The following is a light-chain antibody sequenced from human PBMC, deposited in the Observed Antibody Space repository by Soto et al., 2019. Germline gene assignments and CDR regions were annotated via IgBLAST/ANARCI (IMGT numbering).Light chain of an antibody. CDR1: QSVSNRY. CDR2: GAS. CDR3: RQYGRSLASA. V-gene: IGKV3-20*01. Sequence: ESVLAQSPGTLSLSPGERATLSCLASQSVSNRYLAWYQQKPGQAPRLLIYGASSRATGIPDRFSGSGSGTDFTLAISTLEPEDFAVYYCRQYGRSLASAIGGGTKVDIK. J-gene: IGKJ4*01.